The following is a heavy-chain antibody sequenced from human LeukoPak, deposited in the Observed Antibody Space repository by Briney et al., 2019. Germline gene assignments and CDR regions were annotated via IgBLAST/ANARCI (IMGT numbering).Heavy chain of an antibody. Sequence: SETLSLTCTVSGGSISSSSYYWGWIRQPPGKGLEWIGSIYYRGSTYYNPSLKSRVTISVDTSKNQFSLKLSSVTAADTAVYYCASDLYYYDSSGQAFDNWGQGTMATVSS. CDR1: GGSISSSSYY. D-gene: IGHD3-22*01. CDR3: ASDLYYYDSSGQAFDN. V-gene: IGHV4-39*01. J-gene: IGHJ3*02. CDR2: IYYRGST.